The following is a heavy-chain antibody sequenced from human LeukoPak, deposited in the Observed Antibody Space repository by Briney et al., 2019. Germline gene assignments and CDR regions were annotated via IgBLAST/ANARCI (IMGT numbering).Heavy chain of an antibody. D-gene: IGHD3-22*01. CDR2: IYHSGST. Sequence: SETLSLTCTVSGGSISSYSWSWIRQPPGKGLEWIGYIYHSGSTYYNPSLKSRVTISVDRSKNQFSLKLSSVTAADTAVYYCARVEQGGYYDSSGYFDYWGQGTLVTVSS. V-gene: IGHV4-30-2*01. CDR1: GGSISSYS. J-gene: IGHJ4*02. CDR3: ARVEQGGYYDSSGYFDY.